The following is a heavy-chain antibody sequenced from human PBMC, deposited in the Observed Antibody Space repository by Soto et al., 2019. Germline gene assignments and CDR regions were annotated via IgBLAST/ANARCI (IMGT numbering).Heavy chain of an antibody. D-gene: IGHD2-8*01. V-gene: IGHV5-10-1*01. CDR2: IDPSDSYT. Sequence: GEALNISCKGSGYSFTSYWISWVRQMPGKGLEWMGRIDPSDSYTNYSPSFQGHVTISADTSISTAYLQWSSLKASDTAMYYCARQGTNTYYYSYGMDVWGQGTTVSVSS. CDR3: ARQGTNTYYYSYGMDV. CDR1: GYSFTSYW. J-gene: IGHJ6*02.